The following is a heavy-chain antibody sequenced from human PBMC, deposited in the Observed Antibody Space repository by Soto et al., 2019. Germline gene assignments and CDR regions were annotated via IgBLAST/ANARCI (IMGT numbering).Heavy chain of an antibody. CDR1: GGTFSSYA. J-gene: IGHJ3*02. CDR3: ARSLEYSPYAFDI. V-gene: IGHV1-69*01. Sequence: QVQLVQSGAEVKKPGSSVKVSCKASGGTFSSYAISWVRQAPGQGLEWMGGIIPIFGTANYAQKFQGRVTNTADESTSKAYMELGSLRSEDKAVYYCARSLEYSPYAFDIWGQGTMVNVSS. CDR2: IIPIFGTA. D-gene: IGHD1-1*01.